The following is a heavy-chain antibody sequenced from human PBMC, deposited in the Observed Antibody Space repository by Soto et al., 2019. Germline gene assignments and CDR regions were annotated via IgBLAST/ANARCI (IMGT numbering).Heavy chain of an antibody. V-gene: IGHV3-23*01. J-gene: IGHJ6*02. CDR1: GFTFSSYA. D-gene: IGHD3-9*01. Sequence: GGSLRLSCAASGFTFSSYAMSWVRQAPGKGLEWVSAISGSGGSTYYADSVKGRFTISRDNSKNTLYLQMNSLRAEDTAVYYCAKGDYDILTGYYLFCSVWGQGTTVTVSS. CDR3: AKGDYDILTGYYLFCSV. CDR2: ISGSGGST.